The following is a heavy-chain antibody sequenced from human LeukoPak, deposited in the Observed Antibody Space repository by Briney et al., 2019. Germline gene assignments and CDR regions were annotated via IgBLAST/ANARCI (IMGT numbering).Heavy chain of an antibody. CDR1: GFTFSSYA. Sequence: GGSLRLSCAASGFTFSSYAMHWVRQAPGKGLEWVAVIWYDGSNEYHVDSVKGRFTISRDNSKNTLYLQMNSLRAEDTAVYYCARDVGRYHYGFREGWGQGTLVTVSS. J-gene: IGHJ4*02. D-gene: IGHD3-10*01. CDR2: IWYDGSNE. V-gene: IGHV3-33*08. CDR3: ARDVGRYHYGFREG.